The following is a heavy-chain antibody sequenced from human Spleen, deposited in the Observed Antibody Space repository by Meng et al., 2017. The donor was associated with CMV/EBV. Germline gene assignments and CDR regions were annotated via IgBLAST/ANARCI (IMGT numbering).Heavy chain of an antibody. CDR1: GGSFSGYY. Sequence: EGGSFSGYYWSWIRQPPGKGLEWSGEINHSGSTNYNPSLKSRVTISVDTSKNQFSLKLSSVTAADTAVYYCARGRRSSSWYKNWFDPWGQGTLVTVSS. J-gene: IGHJ5*02. CDR2: INHSGST. V-gene: IGHV4-34*01. CDR3: ARGRRSSSWYKNWFDP. D-gene: IGHD6-13*01.